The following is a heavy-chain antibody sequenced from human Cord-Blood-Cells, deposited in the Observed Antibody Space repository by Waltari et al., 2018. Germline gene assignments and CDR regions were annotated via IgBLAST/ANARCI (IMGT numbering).Heavy chain of an antibody. CDR2: INHSGST. CDR1: GGSFSGYY. CDR3: ASGEQLPGYYYYYMDV. D-gene: IGHD6-6*01. J-gene: IGHJ6*03. V-gene: IGHV4-34*01. Sequence: QVQLQQWGAGLLKPSETLSLTCAVYGGSFSGYYWSWIRQPPGKGLEWIGEINHSGSTNYSPSLKSRVTISVDTSNNQFSLKLSSVTAADTAVYYCASGEQLPGYYYYYMDVWGKGTTVTVSS.